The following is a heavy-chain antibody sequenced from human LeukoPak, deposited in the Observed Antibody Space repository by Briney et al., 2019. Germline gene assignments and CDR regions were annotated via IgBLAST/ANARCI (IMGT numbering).Heavy chain of an antibody. J-gene: IGHJ4*02. D-gene: IGHD3-3*01. CDR3: AKDIYDFWSGYPDY. CDR1: GFTFDDYA. V-gene: IGHV3-43*02. Sequence: GGSLRLSCAASGFTFDDYAMHWVRQAPGKGLEWVSLISEDGGSKYYADSVKGRFTISRDNSKNSLYLQMNSLRTEDTALYYCAKDIYDFWSGYPDYWGQGTLVTVSS. CDR2: ISEDGGSK.